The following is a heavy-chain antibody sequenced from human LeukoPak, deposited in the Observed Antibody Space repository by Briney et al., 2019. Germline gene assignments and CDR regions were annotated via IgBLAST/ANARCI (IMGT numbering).Heavy chain of an antibody. CDR1: GFTFSSYE. CDR3: ARDTVYYYYYMDV. V-gene: IGHV3-48*03. CDR2: ISSSGSTI. Sequence: GGSLRLSCAASGFTFSSYEMNWVRQAPGKGLEWVSYISSSGSTIYYADPVKGRFTISRDNAKNSLYLQMNSLRAEDTAVYYCARDTVYYYYYMDVWGKGTTVTVSS. J-gene: IGHJ6*03.